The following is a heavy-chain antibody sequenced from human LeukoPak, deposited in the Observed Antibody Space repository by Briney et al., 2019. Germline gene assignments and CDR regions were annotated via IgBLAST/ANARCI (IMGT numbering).Heavy chain of an antibody. CDR1: GFTFDEYA. Sequence: PGGSLRLSCAASGFTFDEYAIHWVRQAPGKGLEWVSLISEDGSRTYYADSVKGRFTISRDSSKNSLYLQMNSLRTEDTAFYYCAKDLTQLYLAFDYWGQGTLATVSS. CDR2: ISEDGSRT. CDR3: AKDLTQLYLAFDY. J-gene: IGHJ4*02. V-gene: IGHV3-43*02. D-gene: IGHD5-18*01.